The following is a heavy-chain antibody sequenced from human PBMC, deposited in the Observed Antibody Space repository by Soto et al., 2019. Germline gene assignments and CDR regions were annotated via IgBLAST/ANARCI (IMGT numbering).Heavy chain of an antibody. CDR3: ARPNDYGGYFDY. CDR2: IYNSGTT. V-gene: IGHV4-30-2*01. Sequence: QLQLQESGSGLVKPSQTLSLTCAVSGGSISSGAYSWSWIRQPPGKGLEWIGYIYNSGTTSSNPSLTRRVTISADRSKNQLSLKLRSVTAADTAVYYCARPNDYGGYFDYWGQGALVTVSS. CDR1: GGSISSGAYS. D-gene: IGHD4-17*01. J-gene: IGHJ4*02.